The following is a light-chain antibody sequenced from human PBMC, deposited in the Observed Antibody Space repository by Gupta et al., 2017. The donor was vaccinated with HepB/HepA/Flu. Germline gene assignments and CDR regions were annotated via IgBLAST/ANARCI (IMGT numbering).Light chain of an antibody. CDR1: GSDVGSSKY. V-gene: IGLV2-8*01. Sequence: QSALTPPPTASGTPGQPVTISCTGTGSDVGSSKYVSWYQQHPGKVPKLMIYEVSQRPSGVPDRFSGSKSANTASLTVSGLHAEDEADYYCSSYAGSSDTYVFGTGTKVTVL. CDR3: SSYAGSSDTYV. CDR2: EVS. J-gene: IGLJ1*01.